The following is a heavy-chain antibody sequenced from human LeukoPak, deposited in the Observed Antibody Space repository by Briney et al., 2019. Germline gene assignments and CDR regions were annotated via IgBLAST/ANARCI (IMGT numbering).Heavy chain of an antibody. CDR2: FDPEDGET. Sequence: VASVKVSCKVSGYTLTELSMHWVRQAPGKGLEWMGGFDPEDGETIYAQKFQGRVTMTEDTSTDTAYMELSSLRSEDTAVYYCARDFSGNYNQRYFDFWGQGTLVTVSS. J-gene: IGHJ4*02. D-gene: IGHD3-10*01. CDR1: GYTLTELS. CDR3: ARDFSGNYNQRYFDF. V-gene: IGHV1-24*01.